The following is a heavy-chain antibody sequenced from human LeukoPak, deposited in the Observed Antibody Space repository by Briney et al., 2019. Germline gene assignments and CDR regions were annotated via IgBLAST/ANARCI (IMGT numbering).Heavy chain of an antibody. CDR2: ISAYNGNT. D-gene: IGHD2-15*01. V-gene: IGHV1-18*01. J-gene: IGHJ6*03. Sequence: ASVKVSCKASGYTFTSYGISWVRQAPGQGLEWMGWISAYNGNTNYAQKLQGRVTMTTDTSTSTAYMELRSLRSDDTAVYYCARDPGLYCSGGSCYSRNYYMDVWGKGTTVTVSS. CDR1: GYTFTSYG. CDR3: ARDPGLYCSGGSCYSRNYYMDV.